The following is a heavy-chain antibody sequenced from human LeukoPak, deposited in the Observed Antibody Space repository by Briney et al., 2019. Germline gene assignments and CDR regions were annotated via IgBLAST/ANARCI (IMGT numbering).Heavy chain of an antibody. CDR3: AILPYYYDSSGFSIFDN. CDR1: GYTFTSYY. Sequence: ASVKVSCKASGYTFTSYYMHWVRQAPGQGLEWMGIINPSGGSTSYAQKLQGRVTMTRDTSTSTVYMELSSLRSEDTAVYYCAILPYYYDSSGFSIFDNWGQGTRATVPS. D-gene: IGHD3-22*01. J-gene: IGHJ4*02. CDR2: INPSGGST. V-gene: IGHV1-46*01.